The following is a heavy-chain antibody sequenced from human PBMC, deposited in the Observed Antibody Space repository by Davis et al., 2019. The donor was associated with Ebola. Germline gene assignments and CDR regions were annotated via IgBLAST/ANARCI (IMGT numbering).Heavy chain of an antibody. CDR2: IYYSGST. CDR1: GGSISSYY. CDR3: ARPKRRLRFLDLGYGMDV. J-gene: IGHJ6*02. V-gene: IGHV4-59*12. D-gene: IGHD3-3*01. Sequence: MPSETLSLTCTVSGGSISSYYWSWIRQPPGKGLEWIGYIYYSGSTNYNPSLKSRVTISVDTSKNQFSLKLSSVTAADTAVYYCARPKRRLRFLDLGYGMDVWGQGTTVTVSS.